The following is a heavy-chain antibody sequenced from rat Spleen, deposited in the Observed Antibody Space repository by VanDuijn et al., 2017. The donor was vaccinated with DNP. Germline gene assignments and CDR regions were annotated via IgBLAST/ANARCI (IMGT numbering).Heavy chain of an antibody. CDR2: ISNTGTST. V-gene: IGHV5-46*01. J-gene: IGHJ2*01. CDR3: ARHVLPLRVWDY. D-gene: IGHD4-1*01. CDR1: GFTFSDFP. Sequence: EVQLTQSGGGLVQPGRSMKLSCAASGFTFSDFPMAWVRQAPTKGLEWVATISNTGTSTYYRDSVKGRFTISRDNGKSTLYLQMNSLRSEDMATYYCARHVLPLRVWDYWGQGVMVTVSS.